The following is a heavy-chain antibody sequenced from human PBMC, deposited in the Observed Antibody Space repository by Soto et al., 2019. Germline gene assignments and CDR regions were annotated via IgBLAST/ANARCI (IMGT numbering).Heavy chain of an antibody. CDR3: ARGIRGRATYFQH. J-gene: IGHJ1*01. V-gene: IGHV4-34*01. D-gene: IGHD1-26*01. Sequence: SETLSLTCAVYGGSFSGYYWSWIRQPPGKGLEWIGEINHSGSTNYNPSLKSRVTISVDTSKNQFSLKLSSVTAADTAVYYCARGIRGRATYFQHWGQGTLVTVSS. CDR2: INHSGST. CDR1: GGSFSGYY.